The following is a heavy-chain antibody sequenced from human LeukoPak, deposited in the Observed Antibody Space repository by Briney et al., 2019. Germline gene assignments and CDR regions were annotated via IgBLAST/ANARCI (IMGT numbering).Heavy chain of an antibody. CDR2: IWYDGSNK. V-gene: IGHV3-33*06. D-gene: IGHD2-21*02. CDR3: AKGGGDDTYFDY. CDR1: GFTFSSYG. J-gene: IGHJ4*02. Sequence: PVRSLRLSCAASGFTFSSYGMHWVRQAPGKGLEWVAVIWYDGSNKYYADSVKGRFTISRDNSKNTLYLQMNSLRAEDTAVYYCAKGGGDDTYFDYWGQGTLVTVSS.